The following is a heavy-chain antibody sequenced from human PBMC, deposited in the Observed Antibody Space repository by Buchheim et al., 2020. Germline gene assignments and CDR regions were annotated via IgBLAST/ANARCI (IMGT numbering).Heavy chain of an antibody. CDR2: IYYSGST. D-gene: IGHD3-3*01. CDR3: ARGGGITIFGIYYFDY. V-gene: IGHV4-30-4*01. Sequence: QVQLQQWGAGLLKPSETLSLTCAVYGGSISSGDYYWSWIRQPPGKGLEWIGYIYYSGSTYYNPSLKSRVTISVDTSKNQFSLKLSSVTAADTAVYYCARGGGITIFGIYYFDYWGQGTL. CDR1: GGSISSGDYY. J-gene: IGHJ4*02.